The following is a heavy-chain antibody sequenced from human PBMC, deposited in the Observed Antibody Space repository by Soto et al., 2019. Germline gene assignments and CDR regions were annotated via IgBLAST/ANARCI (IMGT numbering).Heavy chain of an antibody. CDR3: ARDLFYDRDLGGFDP. V-gene: IGHV3-53*01. D-gene: IGHD3-22*01. CDR1: GFTVSSNY. Sequence: EVQLVESGGGLIQPGGSLRLSCAASGFTVSSNYMSWVRQAPGKGLEWVSAIHSGGSTYYADSVKGRFTISSDNLKNTLYLQMNNLRADDTAVYYCARDLFYDRDLGGFDPWGQGTLVTVSS. CDR2: IHSGGST. J-gene: IGHJ5*02.